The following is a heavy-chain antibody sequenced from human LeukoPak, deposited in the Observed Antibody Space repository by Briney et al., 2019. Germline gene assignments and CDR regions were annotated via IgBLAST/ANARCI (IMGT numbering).Heavy chain of an antibody. CDR1: GYSFSNYW. CDR3: ARRAGRHDYYAMDV. CDR2: IYPGDSDT. Sequence: GESLKISCKGSGYSFSNYWIGWVRQMPGKGLEWMGIIYPGDSDTTYSPSFQGQVTISADKSFSTAYLQWNSLKASDSAMYYCARRAGRHDYYAMDVWGQGTTVTVSS. D-gene: IGHD1-1*01. V-gene: IGHV5-51*01. J-gene: IGHJ6*02.